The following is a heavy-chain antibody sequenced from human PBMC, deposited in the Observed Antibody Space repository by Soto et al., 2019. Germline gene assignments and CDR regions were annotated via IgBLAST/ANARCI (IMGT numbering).Heavy chain of an antibody. J-gene: IGHJ4*02. Sequence: SETLSLTCAVYGGSFSGYYWSWIRQPPGKGLEWIGEINHIGSTTYNPSLKSRVTISVDTSNNQFSLKLSSVTAADTVVYYCARGRSVVAATQFPFDYWGQGSLVTVSS. CDR1: GGSFSGYY. CDR3: ARGRSVVAATQFPFDY. V-gene: IGHV4-34*01. D-gene: IGHD2-15*01. CDR2: INHIGST.